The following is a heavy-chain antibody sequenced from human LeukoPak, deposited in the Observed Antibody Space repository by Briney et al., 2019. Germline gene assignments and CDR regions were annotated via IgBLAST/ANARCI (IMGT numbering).Heavy chain of an antibody. CDR2: INTNTGNP. D-gene: IGHD3-22*01. V-gene: IGHV7-4-1*02. Sequence: ASVKVSCKASGYTFTSYAMNWVRQAPGQGLEWMGWINTNTGNPTYAQGFTGRFVFSLDTSVSTAYLQISSLKAEDTAVYYCARGLSGELNYYDSSGYRGDAFDIWGQGTMVTVSS. J-gene: IGHJ3*02. CDR3: ARGLSGELNYYDSSGYRGDAFDI. CDR1: GYTFTSYA.